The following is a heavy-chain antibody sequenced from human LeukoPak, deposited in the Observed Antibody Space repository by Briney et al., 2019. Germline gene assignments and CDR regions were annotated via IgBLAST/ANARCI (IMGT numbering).Heavy chain of an antibody. CDR1: GFTFTSSA. CDR3: GADSMPRGVFSYAFDI. J-gene: IGHJ3*02. D-gene: IGHD3-10*01. CDR2: IVVGSGDT. Sequence: SVKVSCKASGFTFTSSAVQWARQARGQRLEWIGWIVVGSGDTNSAQKFQERVAITRDMSTRTAYMELSSLRSEDTAVYYCGADSMPRGVFSYAFDIWGQGTMVTVSS. V-gene: IGHV1-58*01.